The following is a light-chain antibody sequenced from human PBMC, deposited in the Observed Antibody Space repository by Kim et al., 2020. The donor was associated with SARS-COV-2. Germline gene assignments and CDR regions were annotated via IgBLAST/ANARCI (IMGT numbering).Light chain of an antibody. CDR2: RYN. V-gene: IGLV10-54*01. Sequence: TATITCAVYSNEVGHQGAASLQHPPRHPPQLLFYRYNDRPSGISARLSASRSGNTASLTITGRQPEDDADYYCSAWDRSLKGWVFGGGTQLTVL. CDR1: SNEVGHQG. CDR3: SAWDRSLKGWV. J-gene: IGLJ3*02.